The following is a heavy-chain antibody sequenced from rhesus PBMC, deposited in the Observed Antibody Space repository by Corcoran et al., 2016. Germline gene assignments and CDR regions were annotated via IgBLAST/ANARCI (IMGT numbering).Heavy chain of an antibody. CDR1: GGSISDDYY. J-gene: IGHJ4*01. CDR2: IYCSGGGT. D-gene: IGHD6-25*01. Sequence: QVQLQESGPGLVKPSETLSLTCAVSGGSISDDYYWSWIRQPPGKGLEWIGYIYCSGGGTNYNPSLKNRVTISIDTSKNQFSLKLSSVTAADTAVYYCARDSGQYLDYWGQGVLVTVSS. CDR3: ARDSGQYLDY. V-gene: IGHV4-106*01.